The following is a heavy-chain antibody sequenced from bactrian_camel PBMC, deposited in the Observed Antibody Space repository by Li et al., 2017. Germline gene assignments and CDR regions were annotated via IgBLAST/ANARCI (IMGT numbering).Heavy chain of an antibody. CDR1: GFSPSNY. CDR2: IYIGDGST. CDR3: AADKTWYTDSLIDSAYNY. V-gene: IGHV3S40*01. D-gene: IGHD6*01. J-gene: IGHJ4*01. Sequence: DVQLVESGGGLVQPGGSLRLSCAASGFSPSNYWGWFRQAPGKEREGVASIYIGDGSTTYTDSVKGRFTISQDNAKNMIYLQMNSLKPEDTAMYYCAADKTWYTDSLIDSAYNYWGHGTQVTVSS.